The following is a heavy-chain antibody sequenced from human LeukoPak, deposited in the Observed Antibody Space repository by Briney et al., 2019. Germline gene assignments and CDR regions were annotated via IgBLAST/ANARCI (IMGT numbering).Heavy chain of an antibody. CDR3: ARERRGSSYGSFDY. J-gene: IGHJ4*02. V-gene: IGHV4-59*01. CDR1: GGSISSYY. D-gene: IGHD5-18*01. Sequence: SETLSLTCTVSGGSISSYYWSWIWQPPGKGLEWIGYIYYSGSTNYNPSLKSRVTISVDTSKNQFSLKLSSVTAADTAVYYCARERRGSSYGSFDYWGQGTLVTVSS. CDR2: IYYSGST.